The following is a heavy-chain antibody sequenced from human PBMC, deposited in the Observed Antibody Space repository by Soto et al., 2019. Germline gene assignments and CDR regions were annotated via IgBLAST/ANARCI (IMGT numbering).Heavy chain of an antibody. V-gene: IGHV4-61*01. CDR1: GGSVSSGSYY. D-gene: IGHD3-10*01. CDR3: ARDFGWFGGEYGMDV. CDR2: IYYSGST. J-gene: IGHJ6*02. Sequence: SETMSLTCTVSGGSVSSGSYYWSWIRQPQGKGLEWIGYIYYSGSTNYNPSLKSRVTISVDTSKNQFSLKLSSVTAADTAVYYCARDFGWFGGEYGMDVWGQVTTVTVSS.